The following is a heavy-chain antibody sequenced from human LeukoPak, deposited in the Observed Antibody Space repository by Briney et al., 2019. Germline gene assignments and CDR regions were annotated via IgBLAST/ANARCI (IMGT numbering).Heavy chain of an antibody. CDR2: IYYGGST. D-gene: IGHD3-22*01. Sequence: SETLSLTCTVSGGSISSSSYYWDWIRQPPGKGLEWIGSIYYGGSTYYNPSLESRVTISVDTSKNQFSLKLSSVTAADTAVYYCARRYYDSSGYYRRINWFDPWGQGTLVTVSS. V-gene: IGHV4-39*01. CDR1: GGSISSSSYY. J-gene: IGHJ5*02. CDR3: ARRYYDSSGYYRRINWFDP.